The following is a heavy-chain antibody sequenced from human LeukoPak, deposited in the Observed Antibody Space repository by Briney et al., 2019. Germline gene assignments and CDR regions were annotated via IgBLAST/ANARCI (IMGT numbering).Heavy chain of an antibody. CDR1: GYTFTSYY. J-gene: IGHJ4*02. Sequence: ASVTVSCKASGYTFTSYYMHWVRQAPGQGLEWMGIINPSGGSTSYAQKFQGRVTMTRDTSTSTVYMELSSLRSGDTAVYYCARFGVYYYDSSGLDYWGQGTLVTVPS. D-gene: IGHD3-22*01. CDR2: INPSGGST. V-gene: IGHV1-46*01. CDR3: ARFGVYYYDSSGLDY.